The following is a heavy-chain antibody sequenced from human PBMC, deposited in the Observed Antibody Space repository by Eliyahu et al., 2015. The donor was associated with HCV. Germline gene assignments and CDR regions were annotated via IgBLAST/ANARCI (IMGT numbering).Heavy chain of an antibody. V-gene: IGHV3-30*02. Sequence: QVQLVESGGGVVQPGGSLRLSCAASGXTFSSYGMHWVRQAPGKGLEWVAFIRYDGRNKYYAESVKGRFTISRDNSKNMLYLQMNSLRAEDTAVYYCAGYCSSTSCYGAGYFDYWGQGTLVTVSS. CDR3: AGYCSSTSCYGAGYFDY. CDR1: GXTFSSYG. D-gene: IGHD2-2*01. J-gene: IGHJ4*02. CDR2: IRYDGRNK.